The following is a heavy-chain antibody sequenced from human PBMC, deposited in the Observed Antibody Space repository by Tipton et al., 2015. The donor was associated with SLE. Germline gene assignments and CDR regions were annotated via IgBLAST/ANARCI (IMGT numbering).Heavy chain of an antibody. V-gene: IGHV4-61*01. J-gene: IGHJ3*02. CDR2: IYYSGTT. Sequence: TLSLTCTVSGGSVSSGSYYWSWIRQPPGKGLEWIGYIYYSGTTSYNSSLKSRVTISVDTSRNQFSLNLNSVTAADTAVYYCARDSDLDAFDIWGQGTMVTVSS. CDR3: ARDSDLDAFDI. CDR1: GGSVSSGSYY.